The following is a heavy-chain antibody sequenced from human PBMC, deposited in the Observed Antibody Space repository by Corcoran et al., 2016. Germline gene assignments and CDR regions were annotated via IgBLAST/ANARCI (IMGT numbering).Heavy chain of an antibody. V-gene: IGHV3-48*04. CDR1: GFTFSSYS. J-gene: IGHJ5*02. CDR2: ISSSSNTI. CDR3: ARFYFYDSSP. D-gene: IGHD3-22*01. Sequence: EVQLVESGGGLVQPGGSLRHSCAASGFTFSSYSMNWVRQAPGKGLEWVSYISSSSNTIYYADSVKGRFTISRDNAKNSLYLQMNSLRAEDTAVYYCARFYFYDSSPWGQGTLVTVSS.